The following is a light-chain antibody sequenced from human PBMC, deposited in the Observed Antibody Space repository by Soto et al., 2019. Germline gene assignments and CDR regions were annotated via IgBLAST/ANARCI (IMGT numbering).Light chain of an antibody. V-gene: IGKV1-5*01. CDR1: QSIKNW. CDR3: QQDRSSLCT. Sequence: DIQMTQSPSTLSASVGDRVTITCRASQSIKNWLAWYQQKPGKAPKLLIFDASSLQSGVPSRFSGSGSGTEFALTISSRQTDDIATYYLQQDRSSLCTFGQGEKGVIK. CDR2: DAS. J-gene: IGKJ1*01.